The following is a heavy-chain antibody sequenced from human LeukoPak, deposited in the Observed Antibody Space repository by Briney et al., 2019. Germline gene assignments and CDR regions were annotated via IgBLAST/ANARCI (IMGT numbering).Heavy chain of an antibody. Sequence: VGALRLSFAASGFTLSNSVVRWVRQAPPRGRAGVSSISGSGSGRSTYYADSVKRRFTISRDNPKNTLYLQMNSLIAEDTAVYYCAKSGYNRFDYWGQGTRVTVSS. CDR3: AKSGYNRFDY. CDR2: ISGSGSGRST. J-gene: IGHJ4*02. D-gene: IGHD5-24*01. CDR1: GFTLSNSV. V-gene: IGHV3-23*01.